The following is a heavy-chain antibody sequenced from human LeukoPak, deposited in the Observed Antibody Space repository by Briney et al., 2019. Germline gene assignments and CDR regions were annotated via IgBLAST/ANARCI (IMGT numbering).Heavy chain of an antibody. D-gene: IGHD3-22*01. CDR2: IKQDGSEK. V-gene: IGHV3-7*01. Sequence: HPGGSLRLSCAASGFTFSSYWMSWVRQAPGKGLEWVANIKQDGSEKYYVDSVKGRFTISRDNAKNSLYLQMNSLRAEDTAVYYCARDKSVHYDISGSRFDYWGQGTLVTVSS. J-gene: IGHJ4*02. CDR3: ARDKSVHYDISGSRFDY. CDR1: GFTFSSYW.